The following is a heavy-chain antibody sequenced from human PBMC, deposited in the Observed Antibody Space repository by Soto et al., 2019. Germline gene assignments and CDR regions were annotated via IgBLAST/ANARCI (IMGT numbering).Heavy chain of an antibody. CDR1: GYSISRGYY. D-gene: IGHD6-13*01. J-gene: IGHJ5*02. CDR2: IYHSGST. V-gene: IGHV4-38-2*02. CDR3: ARVVLVYLAAAGTPSVWFDP. Sequence: SETLSLTCSVSGYSISRGYYWGWIRRPPGKGLEWIGGIYHSGSTYYNPSLKSRVTISVDTSKNQFSLKLSSVTAADTAVYYCARVVLVYLAAAGTPSVWFDPWVQGTLVTV.